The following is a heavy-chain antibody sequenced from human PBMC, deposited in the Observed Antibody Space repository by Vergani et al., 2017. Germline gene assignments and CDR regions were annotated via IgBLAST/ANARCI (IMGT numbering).Heavy chain of an antibody. V-gene: IGHV3-7*01. D-gene: IGHD6-13*01. J-gene: IGHJ3*02. Sequence: EVQLVESGGGLVQPGGSLRLSCAASGFTFSSYWISWVRQAPGKGLEWVANIKQDGSEKYYVDSVKGRFTISRDNAKNSLYLQMNSLRAEDTAVYYCARAGYIAAAGYAFDIWGQGTMVTVSS. CDR2: IKQDGSEK. CDR1: GFTFSSYW. CDR3: ARAGYIAAAGYAFDI.